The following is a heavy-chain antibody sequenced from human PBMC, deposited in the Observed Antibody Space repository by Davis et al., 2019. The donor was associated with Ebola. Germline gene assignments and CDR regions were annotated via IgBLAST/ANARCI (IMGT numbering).Heavy chain of an antibody. CDR2: INPNNGDT. CDR1: AYTFTGYY. V-gene: IGHV1-2*02. CDR3: ARASPPEYNVWSRNPHYHYFTMDV. D-gene: IGHD2-8*01. J-gene: IGHJ6*02. Sequence: ASVQVSCKASAYTFTGYYIHWVRHAPGQGREWMGWINPNNGDTNLAQRFQGRVTMTRDTSIGTAYMELSRLRSDDTAVFLCARASPPEYNVWSRNPHYHYFTMDVWGQGTTVTVSS.